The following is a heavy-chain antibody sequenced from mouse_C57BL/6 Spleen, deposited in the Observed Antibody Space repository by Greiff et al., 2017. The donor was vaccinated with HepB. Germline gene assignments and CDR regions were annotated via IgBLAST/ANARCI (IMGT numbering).Heavy chain of an antibody. CDR2: INYDGSST. CDR1: GFTFSDYY. Sequence: EVQLVESEGGLVQPGSSMKLSCTASGFTFSDYYMAWVRQVPEKGLEWVANINYDGSSTYYLDSLKSRFIISRDNAKNILYLQMSSLKSEDTATYYCARVGYDYPFFDYWGQGTTLTVSS. V-gene: IGHV5-16*01. D-gene: IGHD2-4*01. J-gene: IGHJ2*01. CDR3: ARVGYDYPFFDY.